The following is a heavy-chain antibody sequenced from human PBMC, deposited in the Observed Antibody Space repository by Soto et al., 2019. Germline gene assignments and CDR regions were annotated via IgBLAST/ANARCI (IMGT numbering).Heavy chain of an antibody. CDR3: ATYWGTESHTFLFDL. CDR2: LHFSGYT. CDR1: GGSIGSQY. D-gene: IGHD3-16*01. V-gene: IGHV4-59*11. Sequence: SETLSLTCTVSGGSIGSQYWTWVRQSPGKGLEWIGHLHFSGYTNYNPSLQSRVTISSARSTNQVSLTLASVSAADTAIYYCATYWGTESHTFLFDLWGRGALVTVSS. J-gene: IGHJ5*02.